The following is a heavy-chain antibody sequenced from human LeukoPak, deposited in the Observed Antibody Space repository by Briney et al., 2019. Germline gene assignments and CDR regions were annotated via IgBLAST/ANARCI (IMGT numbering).Heavy chain of an antibody. Sequence: GGSLRLSCAASGFPFSGYAMNWVRQAPGKGLEWVSDISGSGGSTNYADSVRGRFTASRDNSKDTLYLQMNSLRAEDAALYYCAKVASYSRAGRGGYYDYWGQGTLVSVSS. CDR3: AKVASYSRAGRGGYYDY. CDR2: ISGSGGST. V-gene: IGHV3-23*01. D-gene: IGHD1-1*01. CDR1: GFPFSGYA. J-gene: IGHJ4*02.